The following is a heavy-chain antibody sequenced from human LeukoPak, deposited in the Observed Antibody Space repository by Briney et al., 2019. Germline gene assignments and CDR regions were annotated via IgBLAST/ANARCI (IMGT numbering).Heavy chain of an antibody. CDR2: IYHSGST. CDR1: GGSISSSNW. Sequence: SETLSLTCTVSGGSISSSNWWSWVRQPPGKGLEWIGEIYHSGSTNYNPSLKSRVTISVDKSKNQFSLKLSSVTAADTAVYYCAGRGDCSGGSCYSGWFDPWGQGTLVTVSS. J-gene: IGHJ5*02. V-gene: IGHV4-4*02. CDR3: AGRGDCSGGSCYSGWFDP. D-gene: IGHD2-15*01.